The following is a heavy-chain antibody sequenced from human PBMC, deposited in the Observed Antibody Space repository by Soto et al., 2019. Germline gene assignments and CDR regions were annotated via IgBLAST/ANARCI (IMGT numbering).Heavy chain of an antibody. Sequence: SETLSLTCAVYGGPFSGYYWSWIRQPPGKGLEWIGEINHSGSTNYNPSLKSRVTISVDTSRNQFSLKLSSVTAADTAVYYCARGLLHDRAVATIFNDYWGQGTLVTVSS. CDR1: GGPFSGYY. CDR3: ARGLLHDRAVATIFNDY. V-gene: IGHV4-34*01. J-gene: IGHJ4*02. D-gene: IGHD5-12*01. CDR2: INHSGST.